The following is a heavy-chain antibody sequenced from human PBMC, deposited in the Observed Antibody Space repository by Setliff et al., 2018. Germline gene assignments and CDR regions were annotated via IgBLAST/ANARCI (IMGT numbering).Heavy chain of an antibody. V-gene: IGHV1-18*01. CDR2: ISTYSGDT. J-gene: IGHJ1*01. CDR3: ARGVSSGNSASGNFPNGGYLQQ. Sequence: ASVKVSCKASGYTFTSYGISWVRQAPGQGLEWMGWISTYSGDTSSAQKFQGRVTMTRDTSISTAYMELSGLRSDDAAVYYCARGVSSGNSASGNFPNGGYLQQWGQGTPVTVSS. CDR1: GYTFTSYG. D-gene: IGHD3-22*01.